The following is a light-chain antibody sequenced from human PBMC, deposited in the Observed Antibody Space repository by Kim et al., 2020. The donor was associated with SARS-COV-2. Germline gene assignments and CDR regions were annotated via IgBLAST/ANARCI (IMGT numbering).Light chain of an antibody. CDR1: NSNLGAGYD. J-gene: IGLJ1*01. V-gene: IGLV1-40*01. CDR3: QSFDSSLTMHI. CDR2: ANN. Sequence: QRITTPCTGTNSNLGAGYDVHWYQQLPGTAPKLLMYANNNRPSGVPDRVSGYKSDTSASLVITGLQADDEGDYYCQSFDSSLTMHIFGGGTKVTVL.